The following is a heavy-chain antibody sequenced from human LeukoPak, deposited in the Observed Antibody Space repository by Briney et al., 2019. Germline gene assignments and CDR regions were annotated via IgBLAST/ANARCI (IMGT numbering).Heavy chain of an antibody. CDR1: GFTFSSYA. D-gene: IGHD2-8*01. J-gene: IGHJ4*02. Sequence: PGGSLTLSCAGSGFTFSSYAMSWVRQAPGQGVEWVSVISDSGDYTSYADSVRGRFTISRDNSRNTLYLQMISLRPEDTAVYYCAKDTSIGKYCTNGVCSPFDYWGQGTLVTVSS. CDR3: AKDTSIGKYCTNGVCSPFDY. CDR2: ISDSGDYT. V-gene: IGHV3-23*01.